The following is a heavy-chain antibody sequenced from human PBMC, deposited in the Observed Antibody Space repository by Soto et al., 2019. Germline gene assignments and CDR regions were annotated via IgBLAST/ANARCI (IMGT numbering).Heavy chain of an antibody. CDR2: IIPVFRTS. D-gene: IGHD3-16*01. CDR1: GVTFSSYA. V-gene: IGHV1-69*18. CDR3: AKDGSWDGGGGES. Sequence: QVQLVQSGAELKKPGSSVKVSCSASGVTFSSYAFTWVRQAPGQGLEWMGNIIPVFRTSNYAQGFQGRLTISADESINTGYMELSSLRSGDTDVYFCAKDGSWDGGGGESWGQGTLVIVSS. J-gene: IGHJ4*02.